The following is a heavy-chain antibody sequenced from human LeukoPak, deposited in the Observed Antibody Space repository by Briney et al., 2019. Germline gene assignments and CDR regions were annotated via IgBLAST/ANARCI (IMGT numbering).Heavy chain of an antibody. D-gene: IGHD1-26*01. CDR1: GGSISSTTSY. Sequence: SETLSLTCTVSGGSISSTTSYWGWIRQPPGKGLEWVGSFYYSGSTSFNPSLKSGVTISADMSKNQFSLKLSSVTAADTAVYYCAHQPSGSYSIDYWSQGTLVTVSS. J-gene: IGHJ4*02. CDR2: FYYSGST. V-gene: IGHV4-39*01. CDR3: AHQPSGSYSIDY.